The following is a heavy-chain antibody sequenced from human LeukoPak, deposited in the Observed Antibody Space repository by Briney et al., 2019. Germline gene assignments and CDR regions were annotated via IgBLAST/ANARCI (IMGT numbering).Heavy chain of an antibody. CDR2: INHSGST. CDR1: GGSSSGYY. Sequence: SETLSLTCAVYGGSSSGYYWSWIRQPPGKGLEWIGEINHSGSTNYNPSLKSRVTISVDTSKDQFSLKLSSVTAADTAVYYCARSGLRWSYYYYGMDVWGQGTTVTVSS. J-gene: IGHJ6*02. D-gene: IGHD4-23*01. V-gene: IGHV4-34*01. CDR3: ARSGLRWSYYYYGMDV.